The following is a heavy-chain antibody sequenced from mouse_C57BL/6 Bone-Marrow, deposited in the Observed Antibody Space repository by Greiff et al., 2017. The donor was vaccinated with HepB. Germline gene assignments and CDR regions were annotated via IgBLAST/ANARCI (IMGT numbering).Heavy chain of an antibody. D-gene: IGHD4-1*01. CDR1: GFSLTSYG. CDR3: AKTVANWAAWFAY. J-gene: IGHJ3*01. V-gene: IGHV2-5*01. Sequence: VNLVESGPGLVQPSQSLSITCTVSGFSLTSYGVHWVRQSPGKGLEWLGVIWRGGSTDYNAAFMSRLSITKDNSKSQVFFKMNSLQADDTAIYYCAKTVANWAAWFAYWGQGTLVTVSA. CDR2: IWRGGST.